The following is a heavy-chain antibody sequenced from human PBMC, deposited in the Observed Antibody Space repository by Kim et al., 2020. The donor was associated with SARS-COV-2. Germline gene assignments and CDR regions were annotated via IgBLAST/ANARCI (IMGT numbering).Heavy chain of an antibody. J-gene: IGHJ3*02. CDR1: GGSISSYY. Sequence: SETLSLTCTVSGGSISSYYWSWIRQPTGKGLEWIGYIYYSGSTNYNPSLKSRVTISVDTSKNQFSLKLSSVTAADTAVYYCARDYLTNYDILTGYSPGNAFDIWGQGTMVTVSS. D-gene: IGHD3-9*01. CDR2: IYYSGST. CDR3: ARDYLTNYDILTGYSPGNAFDI. V-gene: IGHV4-59*13.